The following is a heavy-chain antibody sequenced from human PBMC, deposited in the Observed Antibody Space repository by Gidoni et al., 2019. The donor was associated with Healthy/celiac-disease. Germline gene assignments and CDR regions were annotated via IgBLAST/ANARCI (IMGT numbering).Heavy chain of an antibody. Sequence: EVQLLASGGALVQPVGSMCLPCAAYGCTVRSSAMSWVRLAPGKGLAWVSAISSSGGSTYYADSVKDRYTISRDNSKNTLYLQMNSLRAEDTAIYYCAKEVPDGSSWYVIGFDYWGQGTLVTVSS. J-gene: IGHJ4*02. D-gene: IGHD6-13*01. CDR1: GCTVRSSA. V-gene: IGHV3-23*01. CDR3: AKEVPDGSSWYVIGFDY. CDR2: ISSSGGST.